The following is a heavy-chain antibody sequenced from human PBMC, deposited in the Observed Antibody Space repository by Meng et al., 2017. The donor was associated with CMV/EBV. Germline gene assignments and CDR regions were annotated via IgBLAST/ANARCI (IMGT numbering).Heavy chain of an antibody. CDR3: ARAGYSSSWYADKYNWFDP. CDR2: INPSGGST. J-gene: IGHJ5*02. Sequence: ASVQVSCKASGYTFTSYYMHWVRQAPGQGLEWRGIINPSGGSTSYAQKFQGRVTMTRDTSTSTVYMELSSLRSEDTAVYYCARAGYSSSWYADKYNWFDPWGQGTLVTVSS. CDR1: GYTFTSYY. V-gene: IGHV1-46*01. D-gene: IGHD6-13*01.